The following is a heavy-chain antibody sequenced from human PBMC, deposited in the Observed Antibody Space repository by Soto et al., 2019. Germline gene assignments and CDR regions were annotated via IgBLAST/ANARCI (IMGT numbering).Heavy chain of an antibody. CDR2: IYYSGST. Sequence: SETLCLTCTVSGGSISSYYWSWIRQPPGKGLEWIGYIYYSGSTNYNPSLKSRVTISVDTSKNQFSLKLSSVTAADTAVYYCARVFLGVPAAVNGMDVWGQGTTVTVSS. CDR3: ARVFLGVPAAVNGMDV. D-gene: IGHD2-2*01. J-gene: IGHJ6*02. V-gene: IGHV4-59*01. CDR1: GGSISSYY.